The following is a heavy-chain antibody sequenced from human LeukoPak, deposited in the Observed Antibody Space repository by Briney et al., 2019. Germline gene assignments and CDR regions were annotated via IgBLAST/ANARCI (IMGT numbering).Heavy chain of an antibody. D-gene: IGHD2-2*01. V-gene: IGHV4-34*01. CDR1: GGSFSGYY. Sequence: PSETLSLTCAVYGGSFSGYYWSWVRQPPGKGLEWIGEINHRGSTNYNPSLKSRVTISVDTSKNQFSLRLNSVTAADTAVYYCARVVVPAANYHRYYYGMDVWGQGTTVTVSS. CDR2: INHRGST. J-gene: IGHJ6*02. CDR3: ARVVVPAANYHRYYYGMDV.